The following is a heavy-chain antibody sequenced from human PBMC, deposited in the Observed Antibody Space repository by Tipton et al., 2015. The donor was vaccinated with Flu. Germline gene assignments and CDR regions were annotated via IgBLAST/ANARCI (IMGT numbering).Heavy chain of an antibody. V-gene: IGHV4-59*08. CDR2: IYDSGST. Sequence: TLSLTCPVSGGSITTYYWSWIRQSPGKGLEWIGYIYDSGSTNYNPSLKSRVTISVDTSKNQFSLKLTSVTAADTAVYYCARRDYDILTGSRAIDIWGQGTMVTVSP. CDR1: GGSITTYY. CDR3: ARRDYDILTGSRAIDI. J-gene: IGHJ3*02. D-gene: IGHD3-9*01.